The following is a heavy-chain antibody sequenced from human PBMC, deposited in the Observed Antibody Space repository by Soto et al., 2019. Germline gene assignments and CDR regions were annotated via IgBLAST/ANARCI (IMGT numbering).Heavy chain of an antibody. Sequence: QVHLQQWGAGLLKPSETLSLTCAVYGGSFSGYYWSWIRQPPGKGLEWIGEINNGGSSNYNPSLKSRGSMSVGTSNNQISLKLTSVTAADTAVYYCARGRGDDYNQNWYFDLWGRGTLVTVSS. CDR3: ARGRGDDYNQNWYFDL. V-gene: IGHV4-34*01. CDR2: INNGGSS. CDR1: GGSFSGYY. D-gene: IGHD4-4*01. J-gene: IGHJ2*01.